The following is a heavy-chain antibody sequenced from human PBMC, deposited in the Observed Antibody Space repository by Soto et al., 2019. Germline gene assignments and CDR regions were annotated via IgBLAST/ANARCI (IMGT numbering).Heavy chain of an antibody. J-gene: IGHJ6*02. CDR3: VRQPNVLRFLEWLPDINYMDV. CDR2: IYYSGST. CDR1: GGSISSSSYY. V-gene: IGHV4-39*01. D-gene: IGHD3-3*01. Sequence: PSETLSLTCTVSGGSISSSSYYWGWIRQPPGKGLEWIGSIYYSGSTYYNPSLKSRVTISVDTPKNQFSLKLSSVTAADTAVYYCVRQPNVLRFLEWLPDINYMDVWGQGTTVTVSS.